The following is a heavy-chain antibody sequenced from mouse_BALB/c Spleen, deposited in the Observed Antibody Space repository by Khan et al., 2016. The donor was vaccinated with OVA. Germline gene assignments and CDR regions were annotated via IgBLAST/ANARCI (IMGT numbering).Heavy chain of an antibody. D-gene: IGHD2-14*01. Sequence: VQLQESGPGLVAPSQSLSITCTVSGFSLSRYNVHWVRQPPGKGLAWLGMIWGGGGTDYNSALKSRLSIIKDNSKSQVFLKMNSLQTDDTAMYYCARAYYRYDGYYAMDYWGQGTSVTVSS. CDR2: IWGGGGT. J-gene: IGHJ4*01. CDR3: ARAYYRYDGYYAMDY. CDR1: GFSLSRYN. V-gene: IGHV2-6-4*01.